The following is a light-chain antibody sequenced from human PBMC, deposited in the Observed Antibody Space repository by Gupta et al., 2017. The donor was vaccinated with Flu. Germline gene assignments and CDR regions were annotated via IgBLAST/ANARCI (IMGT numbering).Light chain of an antibody. CDR2: AAS. V-gene: IGKV1-39*01. CDR1: QSVTSY. CDR3: QQSSSIPNT. Sequence: DIQMTQSPSSLSASVGDRVTITCRASQSVTSYLNWYQQKPGKAPKLPIYAASSLQSGVPSRFSGSGSGTDFTLTISSLQPEDFATYYCQQSSSIPNTFGPGTKVDIK. J-gene: IGKJ3*01.